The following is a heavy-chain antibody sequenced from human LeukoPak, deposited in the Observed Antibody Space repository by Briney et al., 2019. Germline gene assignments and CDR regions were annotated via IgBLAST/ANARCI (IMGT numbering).Heavy chain of an antibody. CDR3: ARSSVSGTYSGGY. CDR1: GGSINTYY. J-gene: IGHJ4*02. V-gene: IGHV4-59*08. CDR2: IYYGGST. Sequence: PSETLSLTCTVSGGSINTYYWSWIRQPPGKGLEWIGYIYYGGSTNSNPSLKGRVTISADTSKNQFSLKLTSVTAADTAVYYCARSSVSGTYSGGYWGQGILVTVSS. D-gene: IGHD3-10*01.